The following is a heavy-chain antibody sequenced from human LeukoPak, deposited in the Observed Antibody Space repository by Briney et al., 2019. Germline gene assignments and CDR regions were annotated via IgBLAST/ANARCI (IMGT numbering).Heavy chain of an antibody. Sequence: SETLSLTCTVSGASISGTAYYWGWVRQPPRRGLEWIGNIYYSGSTYYNASLQSRVTISIDTSKNQFSLRLSSVTAADTAMYFCAKSGGYGLIDYWGQGTLVTVSS. V-gene: IGHV4-39*01. CDR3: AKSGGYGLIDY. CDR1: GASISGTAYY. D-gene: IGHD1-26*01. J-gene: IGHJ4*02. CDR2: IYYSGST.